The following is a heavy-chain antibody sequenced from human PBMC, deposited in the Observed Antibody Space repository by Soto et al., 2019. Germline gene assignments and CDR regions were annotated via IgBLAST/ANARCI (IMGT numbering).Heavy chain of an antibody. D-gene: IGHD3-3*01. Sequence: GGSLRLSCAASGFTFSSYEMNWVRQAPGKGLEWVSYISSSGSTIYYADSVKGRFTISRDKAKNSLYLPMNSLRAEDKAGYYCATLSLPYYDFWSGYYPYYYYGMDVWGQGTTVTVS. CDR1: GFTFSSYE. V-gene: IGHV3-48*03. CDR2: ISSSGSTI. J-gene: IGHJ6*02. CDR3: ATLSLPYYDFWSGYYPYYYYGMDV.